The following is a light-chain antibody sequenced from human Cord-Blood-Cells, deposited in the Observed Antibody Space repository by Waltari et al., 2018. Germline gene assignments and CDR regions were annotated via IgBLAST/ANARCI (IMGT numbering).Light chain of an antibody. CDR2: WAS. CDR3: QQYYSTPPYS. Sequence: DIVMTQSPDSLAVSLGERATINCKSSQSVLYSSNNKNYLAWYQQKPGQPPKLLIYWASTRESGVPDRFSGSGSVTDFTLTISSLQAEDVAVYYCQQYYSTPPYSFGKGTKLEIK. J-gene: IGKJ2*03. V-gene: IGKV4-1*01. CDR1: QSVLYSSNNKNY.